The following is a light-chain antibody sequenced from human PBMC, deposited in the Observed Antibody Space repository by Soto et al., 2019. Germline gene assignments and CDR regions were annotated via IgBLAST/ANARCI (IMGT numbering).Light chain of an antibody. CDR3: QHYNSYSEA. V-gene: IGKV1-5*03. Sequence: IQINHSPSALRGSVGDSVTRTCRASQTISSWLAWYQQKPGKAPQLLIYQASTLKRGVPSRFSGSGSGTEFTLTLSSPQPDDFATYYCQHYNSYSEAFGQGTKVDIK. J-gene: IGKJ1*01. CDR1: QTISSW. CDR2: QAS.